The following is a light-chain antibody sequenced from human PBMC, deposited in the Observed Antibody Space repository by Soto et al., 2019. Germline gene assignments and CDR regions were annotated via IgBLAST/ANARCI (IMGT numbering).Light chain of an antibody. J-gene: IGKJ1*01. CDR2: GAA. Sequence: EIVMTQSPATLSVSPGAIATLSCRASQTSSTNLAWYQHKPGQPPSLLIYGAATRATGVPARFSGSGSGTQFTLTITSLQSEDFAVYYCQQYNSWTWTFGQGTKVEI. V-gene: IGKV3-15*01. CDR1: QTSSTN. CDR3: QQYNSWTWT.